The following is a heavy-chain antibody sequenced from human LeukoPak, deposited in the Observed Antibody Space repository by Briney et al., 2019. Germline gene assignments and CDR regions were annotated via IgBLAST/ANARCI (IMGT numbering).Heavy chain of an antibody. V-gene: IGHV4-39*01. CDR2: IYYSGST. J-gene: IGHJ4*02. CDR3: ARWLRSKGYFDY. Sequence: PSETLSLTCIVSGGSISSSSYYWGWIRQPPGKGLEWIGSIYYSGSTYYNPSLKSRVTISVDTSKNQFSLKLSSVTAADTAVYYCARWLRSKGYFDYWGQGTLVTVSS. CDR1: GGSISSSSYY. D-gene: IGHD5-12*01.